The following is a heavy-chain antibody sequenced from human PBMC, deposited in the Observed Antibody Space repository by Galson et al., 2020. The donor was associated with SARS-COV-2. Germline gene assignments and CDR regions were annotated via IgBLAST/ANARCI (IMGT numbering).Heavy chain of an antibody. J-gene: IGHJ4*02. CDR2: VNGDGTDP. CDR3: ASPKTGGFYDY. Sequence: GESLKISCVASGFTFSASWMHWVRQAPGEGLVWVSRVNGDGTDPRYADAVKGRFTISRDNAKNTVYLQMNSLTVEDTAVYYCASPKTGGFYDYWGQGTVVTVS. D-gene: IGHD7-27*01. V-gene: IGHV3-74*01. CDR1: GFTFSASW.